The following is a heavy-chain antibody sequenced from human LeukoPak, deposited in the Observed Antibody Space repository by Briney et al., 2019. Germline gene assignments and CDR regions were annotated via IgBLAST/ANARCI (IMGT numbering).Heavy chain of an antibody. D-gene: IGHD7-27*01. Sequence: ASVKVSCKASGYTFTGYYMHWVRQAPGQGLEWMGWINPNSGGTNYSQKFLGRVTMTRDTSISTAYMELSRLRSDDTAVYYCARGPHWDPHFDYWGQGTLVTVSS. CDR2: INPNSGGT. CDR3: ARGPHWDPHFDY. V-gene: IGHV1-2*02. CDR1: GYTFTGYY. J-gene: IGHJ4*02.